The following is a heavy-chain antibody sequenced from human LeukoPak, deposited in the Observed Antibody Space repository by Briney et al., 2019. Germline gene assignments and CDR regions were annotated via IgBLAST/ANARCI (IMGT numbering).Heavy chain of an antibody. CDR1: GGSFSSYY. D-gene: IGHD6-6*01. V-gene: IGHV4-59*10. J-gene: IGHJ6*02. CDR2: IYTSGST. Sequence: SETLSLTCAVYGGSFSSYYWSWIRQPAGKGLEWIGCIYTSGSTNYNPSLKSRVTMSVDTSKNQFSLKLSSVTAADTAVYYCARVGGSSSYYYYGMDVWGQGTTVTVSS. CDR3: ARVGGSSSYYYYGMDV.